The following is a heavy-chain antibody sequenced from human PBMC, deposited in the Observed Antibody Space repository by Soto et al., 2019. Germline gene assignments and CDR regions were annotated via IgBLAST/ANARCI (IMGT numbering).Heavy chain of an antibody. CDR2: IIPIFGTA. Sequence: QVQLVQSGAEVKKPGSSVKVSCKASGGTFSSYAISWVRQAPGQGLEWMGGIIPIFGTANYAQKFQGRVTITADESTSKAYMELSSLRSEDTAVYYCARIPSTYYYGSGSYQSYYYYGMDVWGQGTTVTVSS. CDR3: ARIPSTYYYGSGSYQSYYYYGMDV. V-gene: IGHV1-69*01. D-gene: IGHD3-10*01. J-gene: IGHJ6*02. CDR1: GGTFSSYA.